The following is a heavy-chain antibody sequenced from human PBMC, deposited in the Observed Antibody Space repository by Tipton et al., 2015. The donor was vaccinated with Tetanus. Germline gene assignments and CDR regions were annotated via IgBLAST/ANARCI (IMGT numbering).Heavy chain of an antibody. V-gene: IGHV4-4*02. CDR2: VYDSGDT. Sequence: TLSLICAVSGDFISSSNWWSWVRQPPGKGLEWIGEVYDSGDTGYNPSLRSRVTMSVDTSKNQFSLKLSSVTAADTAVYYCARDPSGGVRYFDYWGQGTLVTVSS. J-gene: IGHJ4*02. CDR1: GDFISSSNW. CDR3: ARDPSGGVRYFDY. D-gene: IGHD2-8*01.